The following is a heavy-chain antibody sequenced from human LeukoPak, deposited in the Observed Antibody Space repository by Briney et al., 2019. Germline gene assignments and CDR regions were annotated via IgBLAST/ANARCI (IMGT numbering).Heavy chain of an antibody. V-gene: IGHV1-8*01. CDR3: AIVTGIAEAFDI. Sequence: ASVKVSRKASGYTFTSYDINWVRQATGQGLEWMGWMNPNSGNTGYAQKFQGRVTMTRNTSISTAYMELSSLRSEDTAVYYCAIVTGIAEAFDIWGQGTMVTVSS. D-gene: IGHD6-13*01. J-gene: IGHJ3*02. CDR1: GYTFTSYD. CDR2: MNPNSGNT.